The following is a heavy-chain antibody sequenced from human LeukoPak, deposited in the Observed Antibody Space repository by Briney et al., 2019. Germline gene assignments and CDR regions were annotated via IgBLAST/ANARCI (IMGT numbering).Heavy chain of an antibody. D-gene: IGHD3-9*01. V-gene: IGHV1-8*01. CDR1: GYTFTSYD. CDR2: MNPNSGNT. CDR3: ASGPLRYFDWLPTNGMDV. Sequence: ASVKVSCKASGYTFTSYDINWVRQATGQGLEWMGWMNPNSGNTGYAQKFQGRVTMTRNTSISTAYMELSSPRSEDTAVYYCASGPLRYFDWLPTNGMDVWGQGTTVTVSS. J-gene: IGHJ6*02.